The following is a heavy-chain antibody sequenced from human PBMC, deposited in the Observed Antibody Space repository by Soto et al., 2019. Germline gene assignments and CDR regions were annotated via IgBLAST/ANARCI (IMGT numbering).Heavy chain of an antibody. D-gene: IGHD4-4*01. V-gene: IGHV3-23*01. CDR2: SSGSGSGGST. CDR3: AKDRDDYRNYVFDY. J-gene: IGHJ4*02. CDR1: GFTFTNYA. Sequence: EVQLLESGGGLVQPGGSLRLSCAASGFTFTNYAITWVRQAPGKGLEWVSISSGSGSGGSTNYADSVKGRFTISRDNSKNTLYLQMNSLRVEDTAVYYCAKDRDDYRNYVFDYWGQGTLVTVSS.